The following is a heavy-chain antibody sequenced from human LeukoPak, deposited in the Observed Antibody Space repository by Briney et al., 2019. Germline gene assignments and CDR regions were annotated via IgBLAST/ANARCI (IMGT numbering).Heavy chain of an antibody. J-gene: IGHJ2*01. V-gene: IGHV3-21*01. Sequence: GGSLRLSCAASGFTFSSYSMNWVRQAPGKGLEWVSSISSSSSYIYYADSVKGRFTISRDNAKNSLYLQMNSLRAEDTAVYYCASPSPTSDCSGGSCYSGGGFYWYFDLWGRGTLVTVSS. CDR3: ASPSPTSDCSGGSCYSGGGFYWYFDL. D-gene: IGHD2-15*01. CDR1: GFTFSSYS. CDR2: ISSSSSYI.